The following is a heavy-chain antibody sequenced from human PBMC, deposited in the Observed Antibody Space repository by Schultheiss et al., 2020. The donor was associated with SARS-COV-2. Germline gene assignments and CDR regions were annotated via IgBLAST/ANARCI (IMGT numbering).Heavy chain of an antibody. CDR3: AKDRYSGSSDFDY. CDR1: GFTFSSYS. D-gene: IGHD1-26*01. Sequence: GGSLRLSCAASGFTFSSYSMNWVRQAPGKGLEWVAVIWYDGSNKYYADSVKGRFTISRDNAKNSLYLQMNSLRAEDTAVYYCAKDRYSGSSDFDYWGQGTLVTVSS. V-gene: IGHV3-33*06. J-gene: IGHJ4*02. CDR2: IWYDGSNK.